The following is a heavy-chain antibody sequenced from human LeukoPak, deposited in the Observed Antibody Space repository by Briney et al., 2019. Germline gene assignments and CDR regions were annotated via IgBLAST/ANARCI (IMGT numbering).Heavy chain of an antibody. D-gene: IGHD2-2*01. Sequence: PSDTLSLTCSVSGASISRDHWNWARHPPGRGLELIGDVEYNSATKYNPSLSSRITISLDTSKNHFSVHLPSVTAADTAHYSCTWGYEAFHSWGQGRLVTVSS. V-gene: IGHV4-59*07. CDR1: GASISRDH. CDR3: TWGYEAFHS. J-gene: IGHJ4*02. CDR2: VEYNSAT.